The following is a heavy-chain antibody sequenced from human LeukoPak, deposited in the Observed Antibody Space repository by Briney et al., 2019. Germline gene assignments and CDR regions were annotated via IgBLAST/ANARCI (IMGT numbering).Heavy chain of an antibody. J-gene: IGHJ4*02. V-gene: IGHV4-59*08. CDR1: GGSISSYC. CDR3: ARQCSGGSCYYYFDY. Sequence: SETLSLTCTVSGGSISSYCWSWIRQPPGKGLEWIGYIYYSGSTNYNPSLKSRVTISVDTSKNQFSLKLSSATAADTAAYYCARQCSGGSCYYYFDYWGQGTLVTVSS. CDR2: IYYSGST. D-gene: IGHD2-15*01.